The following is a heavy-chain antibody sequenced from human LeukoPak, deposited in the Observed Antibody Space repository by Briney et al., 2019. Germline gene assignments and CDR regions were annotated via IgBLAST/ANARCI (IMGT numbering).Heavy chain of an antibody. CDR2: INPNSGGT. Sequence: GASVKVSCKASGYTFTGYYMHWVRQAPGQGLEWMGWINPNSGGTNYAQKFQGRVTMTRDTSISTAYMELSRLGSDDTAVYYCARDRGHLCSSTSCSNFYYYYYMDVWGKGTTVTVSS. CDR3: ARDRGHLCSSTSCSNFYYYYYMDV. D-gene: IGHD2-2*01. J-gene: IGHJ6*03. V-gene: IGHV1-2*02. CDR1: GYTFTGYY.